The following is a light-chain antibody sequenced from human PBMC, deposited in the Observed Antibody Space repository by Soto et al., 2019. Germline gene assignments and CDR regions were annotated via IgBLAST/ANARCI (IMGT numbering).Light chain of an antibody. CDR3: QQNGTSPI. Sequence: EAVLTQSPGNLSLSPGERATLSCRASQAVSSILLAWYQQKPGQAPRLLIYGASSRATGIPDRFSGSGSGTDFTLTVSRLEPEDFAVYYCQQNGTSPIFGGGTKVEIK. V-gene: IGKV3-20*01. CDR1: QAVSSIL. J-gene: IGKJ4*01. CDR2: GAS.